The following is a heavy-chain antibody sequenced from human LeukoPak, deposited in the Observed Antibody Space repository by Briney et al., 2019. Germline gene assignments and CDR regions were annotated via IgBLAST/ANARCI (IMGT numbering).Heavy chain of an antibody. Sequence: HPGGSLRLSCATSGFTFSSYEMNWVRQAPGKGLEWVSYISSSGSTIYYADSVKGRFTISRDNAKNSLYLQMNSLRAEDTAVYYCAELGITMIGGVWGKGTTVTISS. CDR1: GFTFSSYE. J-gene: IGHJ6*04. V-gene: IGHV3-48*03. D-gene: IGHD3-10*02. CDR2: ISSSGSTI. CDR3: AELGITMIGGV.